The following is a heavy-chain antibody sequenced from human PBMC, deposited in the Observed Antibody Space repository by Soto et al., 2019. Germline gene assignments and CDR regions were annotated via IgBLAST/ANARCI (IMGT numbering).Heavy chain of an antibody. CDR1: GFTLSNYW. Sequence: EVQLVESGGGLVQPGGSLRLSCAASGFTLSNYWMSWVRQAPGKGLEWVANINQDGSQKFYLDSVEGRFTISRDNARNSLYLQMNSLRDEDTAIYYCARIYCSSSSCYIDFWGQGILVTVSS. D-gene: IGHD2-2*02. CDR3: ARIYCSSSSCYIDF. V-gene: IGHV3-7*03. J-gene: IGHJ4*02. CDR2: INQDGSQK.